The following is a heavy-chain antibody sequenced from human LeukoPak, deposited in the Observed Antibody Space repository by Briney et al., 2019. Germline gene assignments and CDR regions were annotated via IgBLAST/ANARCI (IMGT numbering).Heavy chain of an antibody. D-gene: IGHD2-21*02. CDR3: VKQGRPGRCGGDCYVGAFDI. CDR1: GFTFSSYA. J-gene: IGHJ3*02. V-gene: IGHV3-23*01. CDR2: ISGSGGST. Sequence: GGSLRLSCAASGFTFSSYAMNWVRQARGKGLEWVSAISGSGGSTYYADSVKGRFTISRDNSKNTLYLQMNSLRAEDTAVYYCVKQGRPGRCGGDCYVGAFDIWGQGTMVTVSS.